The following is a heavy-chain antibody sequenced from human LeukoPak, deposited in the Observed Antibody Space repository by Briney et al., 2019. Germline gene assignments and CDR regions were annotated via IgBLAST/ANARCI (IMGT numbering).Heavy chain of an antibody. V-gene: IGHV3-23*01. CDR2: ISGSGGST. CDR3: ARDRVYDILTGHKYDY. J-gene: IGHJ4*02. D-gene: IGHD3-9*01. CDR1: RFTFSNYA. Sequence: GGSLRLSCAASRFTFSNYAMNWVRQAPGKGLEWVSGISGSGGSTYYADSVEGRFTISRDNSKNTLYLQMNSLRAEDTAVYYCARDRVYDILTGHKYDYWGQGTLVTVSS.